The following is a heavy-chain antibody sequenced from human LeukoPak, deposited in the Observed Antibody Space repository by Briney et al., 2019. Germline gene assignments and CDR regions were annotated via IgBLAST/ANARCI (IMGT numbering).Heavy chain of an antibody. V-gene: IGHV3-21*01. CDR3: SRDGSGSGDV. CDR1: GFNFNIYG. J-gene: IGHJ4*02. D-gene: IGHD2-21*02. CDR2: ISSESTNI. Sequence: GSLRLSCAASGFNFNIYGMNWVRLAPGKGLEWVSSISSESTNIYYTDSVKGRFTLARDNAKNSLYLQMNSLIPEDTAVYYCSRDGSGSGDVWGQGTLVTVSS.